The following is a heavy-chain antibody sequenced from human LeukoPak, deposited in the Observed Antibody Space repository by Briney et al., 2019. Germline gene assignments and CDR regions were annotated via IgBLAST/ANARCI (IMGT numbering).Heavy chain of an antibody. V-gene: IGHV5-51*01. CDR1: GYSFTSYW. D-gene: IGHD3-10*01. CDR3: ARLHYYGSGSYYYYYMDV. J-gene: IGHJ6*03. CDR2: IYPGDSDT. Sequence: GESLKISCKGSGYSFTSYWIGWVRQMPGKGLEWMGIIYPGDSDTRYSPSFQGQVTISADKSISTAYLQWSSLKASDAAWYYCARLHYYGSGSYYYYYMDVWGKGTTVTVSS.